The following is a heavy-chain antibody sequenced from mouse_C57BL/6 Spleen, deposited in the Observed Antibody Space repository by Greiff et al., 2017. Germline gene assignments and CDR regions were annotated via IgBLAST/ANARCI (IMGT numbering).Heavy chain of an antibody. D-gene: IGHD4-1*01. CDR1: GYTFTSYW. J-gene: IGHJ2*01. CDR3: ARGDLGRGFDY. V-gene: IGHV1-69*01. CDR2: IDPSDSYT. Sequence: VQLQQSGAELVMPGASVKLSCKASGYTFTSYWMHWVKQRPGQGLEWIGEIDPSDSYTNYNQKFKGKSTLTVDKSSSTAYMQLSSLTSEDSAVYYCARGDLGRGFDYWGQGTTLTVSS.